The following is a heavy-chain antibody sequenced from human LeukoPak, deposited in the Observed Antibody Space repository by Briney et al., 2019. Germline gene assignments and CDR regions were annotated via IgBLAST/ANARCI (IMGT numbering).Heavy chain of an antibody. CDR3: ARETSLAGFASGLGFNY. Sequence: SETLSLTCTVSGGSISSYYWSWIRLPPGKGLEWIGYIYYSGSTNYNPSLKSRVTISVDTSKNQFSLKLSSVTAADTAVYYCARETSLAGFASGLGFNYWGQGILVSVSS. CDR1: GGSISSYY. CDR2: IYYSGST. D-gene: IGHD6-19*01. J-gene: IGHJ4*02. V-gene: IGHV4-59*01.